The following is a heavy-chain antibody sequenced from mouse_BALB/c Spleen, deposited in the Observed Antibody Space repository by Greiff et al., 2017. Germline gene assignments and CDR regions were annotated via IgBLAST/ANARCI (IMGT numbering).Heavy chain of an antibody. D-gene: IGHD2-4*01. V-gene: IGHV8-8*01. J-gene: IGHJ4*01. CDR2: IWWDDDK. CDR1: GFSLSTSGMG. CDR3: AEGYYDYDGAMDY. Sequence: ESGPGILQPSQTLSLTSSFSGFSLSTSGMGVGWIRQPSGKGLEWLAHIWWDDDKRYNPALKSRLTISKDTSSNQVFLKIASVDTADTATYYCAEGYYDYDGAMDYWGQGTSVTVSS.